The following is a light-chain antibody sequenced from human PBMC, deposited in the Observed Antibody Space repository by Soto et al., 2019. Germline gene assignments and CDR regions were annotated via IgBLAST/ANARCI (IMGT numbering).Light chain of an antibody. CDR2: GAS. J-gene: IGKJ1*01. CDR1: QSVSSN. CDR3: QQYNNWPLT. V-gene: IGKV3-15*01. Sequence: EIVVTQSPATLSVSPGERATISCRASQSVSSNLAWYQQKPGQAPRLLIYGASTRATGIPARFSGSGSGTELTLIISSLQSEDFAVYYCQQYNNWPLTFGQGTKV.